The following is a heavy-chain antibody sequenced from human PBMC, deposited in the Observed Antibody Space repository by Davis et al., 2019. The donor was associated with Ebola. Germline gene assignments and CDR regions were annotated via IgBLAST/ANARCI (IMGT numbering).Heavy chain of an antibody. Sequence: PGGSLRLSCAASGFTFSNYWMAWGRQAPGKGLEWVAHIKHDGSVKDYVDSVKGRFTISRDNAKNSLYLQMHSLIVEDTAVYYCVRDGWASLFDYWGQGTLVTVSS. CDR2: IKHDGSVK. V-gene: IGHV3-7*03. J-gene: IGHJ4*02. D-gene: IGHD6-19*01. CDR1: GFTFSNYW. CDR3: VRDGWASLFDY.